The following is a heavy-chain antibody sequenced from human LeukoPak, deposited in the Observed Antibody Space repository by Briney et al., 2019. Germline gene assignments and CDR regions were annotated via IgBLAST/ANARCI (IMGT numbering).Heavy chain of an antibody. D-gene: IGHD5-24*01. Sequence: SETLSLTCTVSGGSMSRGGSYWTWVRQPPGKGLEWIGYIYNSGRTYYNPSLKSRVTISGDTSKNQFSLTLSSVTAADTAVYYGARDRDGDSYSDQWGQGTLVTVSS. V-gene: IGHV4-31*03. CDR3: ARDRDGDSYSDQ. CDR1: GGSMSRGGSY. CDR2: IYNSGRT. J-gene: IGHJ4*02.